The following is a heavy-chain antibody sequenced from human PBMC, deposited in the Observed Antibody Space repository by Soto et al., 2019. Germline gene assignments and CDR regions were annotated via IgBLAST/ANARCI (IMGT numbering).Heavy chain of an antibody. CDR1: AFTFSNYA. CDR2: ITGGGGGT. V-gene: IGHV3-23*01. D-gene: IGHD5-18*01. CDR3: AKDHSYGPQLGWFGP. J-gene: IGHJ5*02. Sequence: GGSLRLSCAASAFTFSNYAMSWVRQAPGKGLEWVSGITGGGGGTYYADSVRGRFTISRDNSKNILYLQMDSLRVEDTAVYYCAKDHSYGPQLGWFGPWGRGTLVTVSS.